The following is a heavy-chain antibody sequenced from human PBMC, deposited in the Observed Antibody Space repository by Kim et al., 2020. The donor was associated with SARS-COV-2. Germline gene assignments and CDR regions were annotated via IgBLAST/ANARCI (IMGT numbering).Heavy chain of an antibody. D-gene: IGHD6-19*01. CDR1: GDSMNGHY. V-gene: IGHV4-59*11. Sequence: SETLSLTCSVSGDSMNGHYWTWIRQPPGKGLEWIGYVYYSGRINYNPSLRSRLTISVDTSKNQFSLKVTSVSAADTAVYYCARIPDSSGWPFDYWGQGTLTTVSS. CDR2: VYYSGRI. CDR3: ARIPDSSGWPFDY. J-gene: IGHJ4*02.